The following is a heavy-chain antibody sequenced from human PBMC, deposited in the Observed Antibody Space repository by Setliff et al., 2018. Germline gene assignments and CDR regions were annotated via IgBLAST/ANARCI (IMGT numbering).Heavy chain of an antibody. CDR3: ARLSASVVSPVDH. V-gene: IGHV1-46*01. J-gene: IGHJ4*02. Sequence: GASVKVSCKASGYTFTSHYMHWVRQAPGLGLEWMGTINPSSGRTSYAQKFQGRVTMTRDTSTSTVYMDMSSLRSDDTAIYYCARLSASVVSPVDHWGQGTLVTVSS. CDR1: GYTFTSHY. CDR2: INPSSGRT.